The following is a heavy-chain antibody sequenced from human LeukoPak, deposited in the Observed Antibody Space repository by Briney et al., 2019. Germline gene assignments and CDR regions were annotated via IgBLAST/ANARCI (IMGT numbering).Heavy chain of an antibody. V-gene: IGHV4-34*01. CDR1: GGSFSGYY. CDR3: ARGWQGRTAYYYMDV. CDR2: INHSGST. Sequence: SETLSLTCAVYGGSFSGYYWSWIRQPPGKGLEWIGEINHSGSTNYNPSLKSRVTISVDTSKNQFSLKLSSVTAADTAVYYCARGWQGRTAYYYMDVWGKGTTVTVSS. D-gene: IGHD2-21*02. J-gene: IGHJ6*03.